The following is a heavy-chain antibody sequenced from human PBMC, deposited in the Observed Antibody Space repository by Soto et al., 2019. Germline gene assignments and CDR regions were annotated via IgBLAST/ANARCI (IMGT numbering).Heavy chain of an antibody. D-gene: IGHD3-10*01. CDR2: ISYDGSNK. V-gene: IGHV3-30*03. CDR1: GFTFSSYG. J-gene: IGHJ4*02. Sequence: VPLVESGGGVVQPGRSLRLSCAASGFTFSSYGMHWVRQAPGKGLEWVAVISYDGSNKYYAASVKGRFTISRDNSKNTLYLQMNSLRAEDTALYYCAELLSADYWGQGTLVTVSS. CDR3: AELLSADY.